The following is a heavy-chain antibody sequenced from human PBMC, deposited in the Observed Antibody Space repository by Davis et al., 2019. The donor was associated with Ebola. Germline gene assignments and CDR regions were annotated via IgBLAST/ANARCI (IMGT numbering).Heavy chain of an antibody. D-gene: IGHD2-2*01. CDR1: GGSFSGYY. V-gene: IGHV4-34*01. Sequence: SETLSLTCAVYGGSFSGYYWSWIRQPPGKGLEWIGEINHSGSTYYNPSLKSRVTISVDKSKNQFSLELSSVTVADTAIYYCARVMGGCSSTSCFLDPWGQGTLVTVSS. J-gene: IGHJ5*02. CDR3: ARVMGGCSSTSCFLDP. CDR2: INHSGST.